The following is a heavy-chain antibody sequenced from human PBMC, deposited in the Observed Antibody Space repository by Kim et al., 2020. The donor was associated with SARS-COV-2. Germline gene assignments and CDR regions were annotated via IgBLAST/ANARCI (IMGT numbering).Heavy chain of an antibody. CDR3: ARAKSMIVVVKGYYGMDV. D-gene: IGHD3-22*01. J-gene: IGHJ6*02. CDR2: IIPILGTP. V-gene: IGHV1-69*13. Sequence: SVKVSCKGSGGTFSNYAISWVRQAPGQGLEWMGGIIPILGTPNYAQKFQGRVTITADESTRTAYMELSSLRSEDTAVYYCARAKSMIVVVKGYYGMDVWGQGTTVTVSS. CDR1: GGTFSNYA.